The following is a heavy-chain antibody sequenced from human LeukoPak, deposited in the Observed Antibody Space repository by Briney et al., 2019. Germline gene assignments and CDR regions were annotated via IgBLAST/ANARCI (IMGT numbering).Heavy chain of an antibody. D-gene: IGHD2-15*01. J-gene: IGHJ4*02. Sequence: SQTLSLTCTVSGGSISSGDYYWSWIRQPPGKRLEWIGYIYYSGSTYYNPSLKSRVTISVDTSKNQFSLKLSSVTAADTAVYYCAREEAANPFDYWGQGTLVTVSS. CDR1: GGSISSGDYY. CDR3: AREEAANPFDY. CDR2: IYYSGST. V-gene: IGHV4-30-4*08.